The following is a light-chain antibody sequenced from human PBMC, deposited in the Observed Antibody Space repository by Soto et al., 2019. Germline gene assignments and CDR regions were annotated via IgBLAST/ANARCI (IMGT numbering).Light chain of an antibody. Sequence: QSVLTQPPSVSGAPGQRVTISCTGSSSNIGARYDVHWYQQLPGTAPKLLIYGNSNRPSGVPDRFSGPKSGTSASLAITGLQAEDEADYYCQSYDSSLNAVVFGGGTKLTVL. CDR2: GNS. J-gene: IGLJ2*01. CDR3: QSYDSSLNAVV. CDR1: SSNIGARYD. V-gene: IGLV1-40*01.